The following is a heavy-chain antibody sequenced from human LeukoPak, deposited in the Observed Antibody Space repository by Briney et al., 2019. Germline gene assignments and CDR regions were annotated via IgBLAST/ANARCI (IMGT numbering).Heavy chain of an antibody. Sequence: PGGSLRLSCAASGFTFSSYWMTWVRQAPGKGLEWVGNIKQDGSEEYYVDSVKGRFTISRDNAKNSLYLEMNSLRAEDTAVYYCARDLLGQWPTVFNYWGQGTLVTVSS. CDR3: ARDLLGQWPTVFNY. CDR2: IKQDGSEE. CDR1: GFTFSSYW. V-gene: IGHV3-7*01. D-gene: IGHD6-19*01. J-gene: IGHJ4*02.